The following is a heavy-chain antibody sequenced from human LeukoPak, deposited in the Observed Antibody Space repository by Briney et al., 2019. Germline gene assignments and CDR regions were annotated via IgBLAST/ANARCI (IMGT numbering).Heavy chain of an antibody. V-gene: IGHV4-34*01. Sequence: PSETLSLTCAVYGVSFSGYYWSWIRQPPGKGLEWIGEINHSGRTNYNPSLKSRVTISVDTSKNQFSLKLSSVTAADTAVYYCASNFRGVVPAALYNWFDPWGQGTLVTVSS. CDR1: GVSFSGYY. CDR2: INHSGRT. CDR3: ASNFRGVVPAALYNWFDP. J-gene: IGHJ5*02. D-gene: IGHD2-2*01.